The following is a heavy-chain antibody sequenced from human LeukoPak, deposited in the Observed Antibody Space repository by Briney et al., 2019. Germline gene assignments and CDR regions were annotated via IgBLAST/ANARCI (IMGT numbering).Heavy chain of an antibody. Sequence: GGSLRLSCAASGFTFSSYGMHWVRQAPGKGLEWVAAISYDESNQSYADSVKGRFTISRDNSKNTLYLQMNSLRAEDTAVYYCAKGTRIAVAGTPLDYWGQGTLVTVSS. V-gene: IGHV3-30*18. CDR3: AKGTRIAVAGTPLDY. CDR1: GFTFSSYG. J-gene: IGHJ4*02. D-gene: IGHD6-19*01. CDR2: ISYDESNQ.